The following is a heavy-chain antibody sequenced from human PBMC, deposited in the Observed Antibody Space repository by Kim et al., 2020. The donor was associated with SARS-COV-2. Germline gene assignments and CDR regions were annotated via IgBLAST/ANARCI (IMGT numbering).Heavy chain of an antibody. J-gene: IGHJ4*02. V-gene: IGHV3-15*01. CDR2: IKSKTDGGTT. D-gene: IGHD3-16*02. CDR3: TTDSHAGTIYDYVWGSYRPKADPKEYYFDY. CDR1: GFTFSNAW. Sequence: GGSLRLSCAASGFTFSNAWMSWVRQAPGKGLEWVGRIKSKTDGGTTDYAAPVKGRFTISRDDSKNTLYLQMNSLKTEDTAVYYCTTDSHAGTIYDYVWGSYRPKADPKEYYFDYWGQGTLVTVSS.